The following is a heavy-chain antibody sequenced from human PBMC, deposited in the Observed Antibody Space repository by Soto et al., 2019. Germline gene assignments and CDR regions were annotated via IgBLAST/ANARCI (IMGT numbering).Heavy chain of an antibody. CDR1: GFTFSSYA. CDR2: ISASGGGT. D-gene: IGHD1-26*01. Sequence: EVHLLESGGGLVQPGGSLRPSCAASGFTFSSYAMTWVRRAPGKGLEWVSAISASGGGTFYADSVKGRFIISRDSSKNTLYLQMNSLRVEDTAVYYCAKSRTTTTSGYVSWGQGTLVTVSS. V-gene: IGHV3-23*01. J-gene: IGHJ5*02. CDR3: AKSRTTTTSGYVS.